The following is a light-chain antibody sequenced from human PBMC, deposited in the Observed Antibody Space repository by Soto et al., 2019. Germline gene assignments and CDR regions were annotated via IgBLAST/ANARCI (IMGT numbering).Light chain of an antibody. CDR2: GAS. Sequence: ETVLTQSPAILSVSLGERATFSCRASQSISSDLAWYQQKPGQVPRLLIYGASTRATGIPARFSGSGSGTEFTLTISGLQSEAFAVYHCQQYNSWPHSFGQGTKLEI. V-gene: IGKV3-15*01. CDR1: QSISSD. J-gene: IGKJ2*01. CDR3: QQYNSWPHS.